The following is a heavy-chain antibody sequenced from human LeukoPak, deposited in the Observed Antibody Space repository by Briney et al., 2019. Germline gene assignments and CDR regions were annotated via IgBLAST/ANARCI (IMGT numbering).Heavy chain of an antibody. CDR3: ARLLEHYYFDASGYYDDDY. J-gene: IGHJ4*01. CDR2: IDPNIGTT. CDR1: GYTFTGFY. D-gene: IGHD3-22*01. V-gene: IGHV1-2*02. Sequence: ASVKVSCKASGYTFTGFYMHWVRQAPGQGLEWMGWIDPNIGTTKYSQKFQGRVTMTRDTSISEVYMELSRLRSDDTAVYYCARLLEHYYFDASGYYDDDYWGHGTPIIVSS.